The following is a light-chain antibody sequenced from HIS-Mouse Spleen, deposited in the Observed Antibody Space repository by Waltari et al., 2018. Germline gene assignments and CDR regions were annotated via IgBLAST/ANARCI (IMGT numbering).Light chain of an antibody. CDR3: QQYYSYPRT. CDR1: QGISSY. V-gene: IGKV1-8*01. CDR2: ATS. J-gene: IGKJ5*01. Sequence: AIRMTQSPSSLSASTGDRVTTTCRASQGISSYLAWYQQKPGKTPKLLIYATSTLQSGVPSRFSGSGSGTDFTLTLSCLQSEDFATYDCQQYYSYPRTFGQGTRLEIK.